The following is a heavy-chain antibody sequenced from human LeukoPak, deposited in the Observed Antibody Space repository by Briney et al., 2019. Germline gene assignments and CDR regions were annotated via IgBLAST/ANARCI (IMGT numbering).Heavy chain of an antibody. J-gene: IGHJ6*02. V-gene: IGHV3-23*01. Sequence: GGSLRLSCAASGFTFSSYAMSWVRQAPGKGLEWVSAISGSGGSTYYADSVKGRFTISKDNSKNSLYLQMNSLRAEDTAVYYCARGLFTIFGVVIAPYGMDVWGQGTTVTVSS. CDR3: ARGLFTIFGVVIAPYGMDV. D-gene: IGHD3-3*01. CDR2: ISGSGGST. CDR1: GFTFSSYA.